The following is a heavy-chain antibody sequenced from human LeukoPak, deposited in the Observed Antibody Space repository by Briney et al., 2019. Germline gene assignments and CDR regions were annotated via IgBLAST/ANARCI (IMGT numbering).Heavy chain of an antibody. D-gene: IGHD3-22*01. V-gene: IGHV3-48*03. J-gene: IGHJ6*04. CDR2: ISSSGSTI. CDR1: GFTFSSYE. CDR3: ARAPIPDYYEARGGYYGVDV. Sequence: GGSLRLSCAASGFTFSSYEMNWVRQAPGKGLEWVSYISSSGSTIYYADSVKGRFTISRDNAKNSLYLQMNSLRAEDTAVYYCARAPIPDYYEARGGYYGVDVGGKGTTVTVSS.